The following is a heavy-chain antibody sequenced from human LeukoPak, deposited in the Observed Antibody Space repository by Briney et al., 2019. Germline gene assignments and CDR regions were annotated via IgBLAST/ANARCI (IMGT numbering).Heavy chain of an antibody. V-gene: IGHV3-33*01. D-gene: IGHD2-15*01. CDR2: IWYDGSNK. CDR1: GFTFSSYG. Sequence: GGSLRLSCAASGFTFSSYGMHWVRQAPGKGRESGAVIWYDGSNKYYADSVKGRFTISRDNSKNTLYLQMNSLRAEDTAVYYCARWVVVAATQYYYGMDVWGQGTTVTVSS. J-gene: IGHJ6*02. CDR3: ARWVVVAATQYYYGMDV.